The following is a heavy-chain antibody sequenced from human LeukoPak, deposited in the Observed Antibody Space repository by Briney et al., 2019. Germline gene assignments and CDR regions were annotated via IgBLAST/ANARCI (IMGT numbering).Heavy chain of an antibody. CDR3: VKGAYDYIEIAYFDY. D-gene: IGHD5-12*01. V-gene: IGHV3-23*01. CDR1: GFTINKYA. CDR2: LIGSSGST. J-gene: IGHJ4*02. Sequence: GGSLRLSCTASGFTINKYAMNWVRNAQAPGMELVSVLIGSSGSTDYADSVKGRFTISRDTSKNTLYLEMNSLRAEDTAIYYCVKGAYDYIEIAYFDYWGQGTRVTVSS.